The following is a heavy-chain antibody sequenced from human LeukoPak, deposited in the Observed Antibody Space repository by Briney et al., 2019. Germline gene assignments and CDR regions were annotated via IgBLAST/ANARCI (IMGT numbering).Heavy chain of an antibody. CDR1: GGSFSGYY. D-gene: IGHD1-1*01. CDR2: INQSGST. J-gene: IGHJ4*02. CDR3: VRGGKLEVLDF. Sequence: SETLSLTCAVYGGSFSGYYGSWIRQPPGKGLEWIGEINQSGSTTYNPSLKSRVTISVDTSKNQFSLKLNTVTAADTAIYYCVRGGKLEVLDFWGQGTLVTVSS. V-gene: IGHV4-34*01.